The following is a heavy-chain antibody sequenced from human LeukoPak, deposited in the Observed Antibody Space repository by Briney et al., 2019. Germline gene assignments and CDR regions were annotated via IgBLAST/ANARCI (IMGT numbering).Heavy chain of an antibody. Sequence: ASVKVSCKASGGTFSSYAISWVRQAPGQGLECMGGIILIFGTANYAQKFQGRVTITADESTSTAYMELSSLRSEDTAVYYCGRDNGYSSGWYLMGYFQHWGQGTLVTVSS. D-gene: IGHD6-19*01. J-gene: IGHJ1*01. CDR2: IILIFGTA. CDR3: GRDNGYSSGWYLMGYFQH. CDR1: GGTFSSYA. V-gene: IGHV1-69*13.